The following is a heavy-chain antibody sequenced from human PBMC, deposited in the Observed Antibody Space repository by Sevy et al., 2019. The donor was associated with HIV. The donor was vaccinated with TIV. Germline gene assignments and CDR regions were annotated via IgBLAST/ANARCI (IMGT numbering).Heavy chain of an antibody. D-gene: IGHD6-19*01. J-gene: IGHJ3*01. Sequence: GGSLRLSCIASGFTFGDYAMSWVRQAPGKGLEWVGFIRRKSYGGTKDYAASVKGRFTISRDDSNNTAYLQMNSLKTEDTAVYYCSREITWYSNGGHNDAFDVWGQGTMVTVSS. V-gene: IGHV3-49*04. CDR1: GFTFGDYA. CDR3: SREITWYSNGGHNDAFDV. CDR2: IRRKSYGGTK.